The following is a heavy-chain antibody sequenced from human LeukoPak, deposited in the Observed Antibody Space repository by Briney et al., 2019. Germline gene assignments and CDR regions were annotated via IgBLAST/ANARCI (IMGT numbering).Heavy chain of an antibody. CDR3: ARRPRIVEFDY. V-gene: IGHV1-18*04. D-gene: IGHD1-26*01. Sequence: ASVKVSCKASGYTFTSYYMHWVRQPPGQGLEWMGWISAYNGNTNYAQKLQGRVTMTTDTSTSTAYMELRSLRSDDTAVYYCARRPRIVEFDYWGQGTLVTVSS. CDR2: ISAYNGNT. J-gene: IGHJ4*02. CDR1: GYTFTSYY.